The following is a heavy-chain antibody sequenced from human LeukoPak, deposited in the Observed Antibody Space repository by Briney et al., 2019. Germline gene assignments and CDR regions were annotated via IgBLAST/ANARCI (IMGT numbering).Heavy chain of an antibody. CDR2: INQDGSEK. CDR1: GFTFSSYW. D-gene: IGHD3-10*01. V-gene: IGHV3-7*03. Sequence: GGSLRLSCAASGFTFSSYWMHWVRQAPGKGLEWVANINQDGSEKYYVDSVRGRFTISRDNAENSLYLQMNSLRAEDTAVYYCVRAIGANVSYWGQGTQVTVSS. J-gene: IGHJ4*02. CDR3: VRAIGANVSY.